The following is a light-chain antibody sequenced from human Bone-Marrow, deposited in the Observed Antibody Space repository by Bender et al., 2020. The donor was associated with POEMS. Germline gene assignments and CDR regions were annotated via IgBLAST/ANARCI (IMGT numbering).Light chain of an antibody. V-gene: IGLV1-44*01. CDR1: SSNIGSTT. J-gene: IGLJ1*01. Sequence: QSVLTQPPSASGTPGQTVTISCSGSSSNIGSTTVNWYQQFPGTAPKLLLYSNSQRPSEDADRFSGSKSGTSASLAINGLRSEDEADYYCQSYDSSLFGYVFGTGTKVTVL. CDR2: SNS. CDR3: QSYDSSLFGYV.